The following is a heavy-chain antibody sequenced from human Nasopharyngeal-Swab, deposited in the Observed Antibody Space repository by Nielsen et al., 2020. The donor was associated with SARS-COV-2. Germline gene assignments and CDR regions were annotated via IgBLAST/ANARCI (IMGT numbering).Heavy chain of an antibody. CDR1: GGSISSGGYY. V-gene: IGHV4-39*07. J-gene: IGHJ5*02. D-gene: IGHD6-13*01. CDR2: INHSGST. CDR3: ARGPSAVAFDP. Sequence: SETLSLTCTVSGGSISSGGYYWSWIRQPPGKGLEWIGEINHSGSTNYNPSLKSRVTISVDTSKNQFSLKLSSVTAADTAVYYCARGPSAVAFDPWGQGTLVTVSS.